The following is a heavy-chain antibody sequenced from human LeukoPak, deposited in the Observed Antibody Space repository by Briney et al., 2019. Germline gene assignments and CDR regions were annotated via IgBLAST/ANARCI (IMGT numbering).Heavy chain of an antibody. V-gene: IGHV3-23*01. J-gene: IGHJ4*02. CDR3: AKSLEQWLVRSYYFDY. D-gene: IGHD6-19*01. Sequence: PGGSLRLSCAASGFTFSSYAMSWVRQAPGKGLEWVSSISGSDGTTYYADSVKGRFTISRDNSKYTLSLQMNSLRAEDTAVYYCAKSLEQWLVRSYYFDYWGQGTLVTVSS. CDR2: ISGSDGTT. CDR1: GFTFSSYA.